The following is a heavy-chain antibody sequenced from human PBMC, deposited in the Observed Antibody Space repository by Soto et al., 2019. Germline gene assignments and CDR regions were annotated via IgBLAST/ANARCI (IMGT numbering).Heavy chain of an antibody. Sequence: GGSLRLSCAASGFTFSDYYMDWVRQAPGKALEWVGRIRHKANSYTTEYAASVKGRFTISRDDSANSLYLQMNSLHTEDTAVYYCARGKNSFDFWGQGTLVT. CDR2: IRHKANSYTT. V-gene: IGHV3-72*01. J-gene: IGHJ4*02. CDR3: ARGKNSFDF. CDR1: GFTFSDYY.